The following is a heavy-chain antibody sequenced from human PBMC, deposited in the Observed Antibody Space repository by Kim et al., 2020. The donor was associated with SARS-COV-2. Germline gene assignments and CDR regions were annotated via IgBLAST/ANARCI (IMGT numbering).Heavy chain of an antibody. CDR1: GFTFSSYA. J-gene: IGHJ6*02. CDR3: VKGEGEFLDLYGMDV. V-gene: IGHV3-64D*09. Sequence: GGSLRLSCSASGFTFSSYAMHWVRQAPGKGLEYVSAISSNGGSTYYADSVKGRFTISRDNSKNTLYLQMSSLRAEDTAVYYCVKGEGEFLDLYGMDVWGQGTTVTVSS. D-gene: IGHD3-3*01. CDR2: ISSNGGST.